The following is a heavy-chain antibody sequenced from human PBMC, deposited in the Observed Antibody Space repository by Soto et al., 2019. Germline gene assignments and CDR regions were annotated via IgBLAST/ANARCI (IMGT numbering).Heavy chain of an antibody. D-gene: IGHD3-22*01. J-gene: IGHJ4*02. V-gene: IGHV4-39*01. CDR2: IYYSGST. Sequence: SETLSLTCTVSSGSLSSSSYYWGWIRQPPGKGLEWIGNIYYSGSTYYNPSLKSRVTISVDTSKNQFSLKLSSVTAADTAVYYCMLGSGWKDFDYWGQGTLVTVSS. CDR1: SGSLSSSSYY. CDR3: MLGSGWKDFDY.